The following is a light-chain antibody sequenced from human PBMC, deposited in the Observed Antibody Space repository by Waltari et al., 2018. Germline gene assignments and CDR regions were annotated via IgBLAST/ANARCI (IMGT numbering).Light chain of an antibody. J-gene: IGLJ3*02. Sequence: QLVLTQSPSASASLGASVKLTCTLSSGHSSNVVAWHQQQPEKGPRYLMKVNSDGRHTKGDGIPDRFSGSSAVAERYLTISSLQSDDEADYYCQTWGTGIWVFGGGTRLTVL. CDR3: QTWGTGIWV. V-gene: IGLV4-69*01. CDR2: VNSDGRH. CDR1: SGHSSNV.